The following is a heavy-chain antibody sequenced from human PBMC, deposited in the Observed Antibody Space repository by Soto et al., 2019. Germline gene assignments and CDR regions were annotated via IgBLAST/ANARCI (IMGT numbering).Heavy chain of an antibody. J-gene: IGHJ6*02. CDR1: GYSLTSYW. V-gene: IGHV5-10-1*01. CDR3: ARQDV. Sequence: PAGSLKISCKASGYSLTSYWISWVRQKPGKGLEWMGNIDPSDSYTNYSPSFQGHVTISADTSINTAYLQWYSLKASDTAMYYCARQDVWGQGTTVTVSS. CDR2: IDPSDSYT.